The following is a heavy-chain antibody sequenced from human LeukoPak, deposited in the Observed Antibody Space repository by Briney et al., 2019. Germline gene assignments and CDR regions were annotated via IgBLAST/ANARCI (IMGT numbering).Heavy chain of an antibody. CDR2: IIPIFGTA. Sequence: GASVTVSCKASRGTFSSSAISWVRQAPGQGLEWMGGIIPIFGTANYAQKFQGRVTITADKSTSTAYMELSSLRSEDTAVYYCARTGTYDAFDIWGQGTMVTVSS. J-gene: IGHJ3*02. CDR3: ARTGTYDAFDI. V-gene: IGHV1-69*06. D-gene: IGHD1/OR15-1a*01. CDR1: RGTFSSSA.